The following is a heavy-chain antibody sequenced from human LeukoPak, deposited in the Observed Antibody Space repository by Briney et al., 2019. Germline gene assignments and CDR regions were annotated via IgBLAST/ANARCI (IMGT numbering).Heavy chain of an antibody. J-gene: IGHJ4*02. V-gene: IGHV4-39*07. Sequence: SETLSLTCTVSGGSTSSSSYYWGWIRQPPGRGPEYIGSIYYSGCTYYNPSLKSRVTISVETSKNQFSLKLSSVTAADTAVYYCARDILGSSWYRVYFDYWGQGTLVTVSS. CDR3: ARDILGSSWYRVYFDY. CDR1: GGSTSSSSYY. CDR2: IYYSGCT. D-gene: IGHD6-13*01.